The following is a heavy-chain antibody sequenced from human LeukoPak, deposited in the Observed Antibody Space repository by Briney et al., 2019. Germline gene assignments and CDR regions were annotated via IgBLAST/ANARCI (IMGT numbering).Heavy chain of an antibody. D-gene: IGHD3-10*01. CDR1: GFDFHNYV. V-gene: IGHV3-30-3*01. J-gene: IGHJ4*02. CDR2: ISYDVGVK. CDR3: VREGYYHSGSLPTFYFDY. Sequence: HPGGSLRLSCAASGFDFHNYVIHWVRQAPGKGLEWVAVISYDVGVKYHADSVKGRFTISRDSSSKTVYLQMNSVRTEDTAVYYCVREGYYHSGSLPTFYFDYWGQGTLVTVSS.